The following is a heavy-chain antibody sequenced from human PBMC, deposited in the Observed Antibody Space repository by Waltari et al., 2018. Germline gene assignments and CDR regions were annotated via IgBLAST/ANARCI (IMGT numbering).Heavy chain of an antibody. J-gene: IGHJ5*02. D-gene: IGHD2-8*01. V-gene: IGHV3-53*01. Sequence: EVQLVESGGGLIQPGGSLSLSCAASGFTVSSNYMSWIRHAPGKGLDRVSGIYSGGSTYYADSVKGRFTISRDNSKNTLYLQMNSLRAEDTAVYYCARAQLYDGWFDPWGQGTLVTVSS. CDR3: ARAQLYDGWFDP. CDR2: IYSGGST. CDR1: GFTVSSNY.